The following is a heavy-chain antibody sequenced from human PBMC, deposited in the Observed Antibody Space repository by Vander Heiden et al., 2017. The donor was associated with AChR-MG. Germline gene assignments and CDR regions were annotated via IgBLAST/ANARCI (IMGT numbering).Heavy chain of an antibody. J-gene: IGHJ4*02. D-gene: IGHD6-13*01. V-gene: IGHV3-15*01. Sequence: EVQLVESGGGLVKPGGSLRLSCAASGFTFSNAWMSWVRQAPGKGLEWVGRIKSKTDGGTTDYAAPVKGRFTISRDDSKNTLYLQMNSLKTEDTAVYYCLCIAAAGTTVSWGQGTLVTVSS. CDR3: LCIAAAGTTVS. CDR1: GFTFSNAW. CDR2: IKSKTDGGTT.